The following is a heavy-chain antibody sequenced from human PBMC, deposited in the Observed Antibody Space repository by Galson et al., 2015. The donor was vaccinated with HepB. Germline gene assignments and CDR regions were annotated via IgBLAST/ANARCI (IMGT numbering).Heavy chain of an antibody. Sequence: SVKVSCKASGYTFTSYGISWVRQAPGQGLEWMGWISAYNGNTNYAQKLQGRVTMTTDTSTSTAYMELRSLRSDDTAVYYCARAPGHWLQNYYYYGVDVWGQGTTVTVS. D-gene: IGHD3-9*01. V-gene: IGHV1-18*01. CDR2: ISAYNGNT. J-gene: IGHJ6*02. CDR1: GYTFTSYG. CDR3: ARAPGHWLQNYYYYGVDV.